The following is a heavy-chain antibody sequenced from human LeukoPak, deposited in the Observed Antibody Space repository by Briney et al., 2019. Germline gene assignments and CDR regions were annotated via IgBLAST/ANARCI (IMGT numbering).Heavy chain of an antibody. CDR3: ARGQLGRYSHLDY. CDR1: GGTFSSYA. Sequence: GSSVKVSCKASGGTFSSYAISWVRQAPGQGLQWMGRIIPIFGTANYAQKFQGRVTITTDESTSTAYMELSSLRSEDTAVSYCARGQLGRYSHLDYWGQGTLVTVSS. CDR2: IIPIFGTA. V-gene: IGHV1-69*05. J-gene: IGHJ4*02. D-gene: IGHD7-27*01.